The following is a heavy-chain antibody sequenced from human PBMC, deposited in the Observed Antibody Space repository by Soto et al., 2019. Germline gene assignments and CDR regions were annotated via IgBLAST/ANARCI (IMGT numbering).Heavy chain of an antibody. CDR3: ATAISSPFSNFDY. V-gene: IGHV3-7*01. CDR1: GFTFSTYW. CDR2: IKEDGSEE. D-gene: IGHD2-2*01. J-gene: IGHJ4*02. Sequence: EVQLVQSGGDLVQPGGSLRLSCVASGFTFSTYWMTWVRQAPGMGLEWVAGIKEDGSEEVYVDSVNGRFSISRDNAKTSLYLQLNSLRAEDTAVYYCATAISSPFSNFDYWGQGSLVTVSS.